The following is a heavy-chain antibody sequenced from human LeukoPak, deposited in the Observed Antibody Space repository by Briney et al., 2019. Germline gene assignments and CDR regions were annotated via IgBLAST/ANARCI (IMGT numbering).Heavy chain of an antibody. CDR2: INPSGGSA. Sequence: GASVKVSCKASGYTFTSYYMHWVRQAPGQGLEWMGIINPSGGSASYAQKFQGRVTMTRDTSTSTVYMELSSLRSEDTAVYYCARDRASYWFDPWGQGTLVTVSS. V-gene: IGHV1-46*01. J-gene: IGHJ5*02. CDR3: ARDRASYWFDP. CDR1: GYTFTSYY. D-gene: IGHD1-26*01.